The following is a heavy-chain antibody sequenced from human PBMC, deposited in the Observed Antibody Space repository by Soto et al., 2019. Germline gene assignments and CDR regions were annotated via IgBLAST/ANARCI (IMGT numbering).Heavy chain of an antibody. Sequence: EVRLVESGGDLVQPGGSLRLSWAASGFTFSSYAMHWVRQAPGKGLEYVSAISSNGISTYYANSVKGRFTISRDNSKNTLYLQMGSLRAEDMAVYYCAGRIAVAGTNYYGMDVWGQGTTVTVSS. V-gene: IGHV3-64*01. D-gene: IGHD6-19*01. J-gene: IGHJ6*02. CDR3: AGRIAVAGTNYYGMDV. CDR1: GFTFSSYA. CDR2: ISSNGIST.